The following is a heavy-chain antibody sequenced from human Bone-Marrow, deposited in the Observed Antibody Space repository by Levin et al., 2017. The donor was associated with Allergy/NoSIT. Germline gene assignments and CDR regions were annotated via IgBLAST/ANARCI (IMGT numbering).Heavy chain of an antibody. CDR2: IRSKTNGETT. Sequence: ETLSLTCAASGFGFNDAWMNWVRQTPGRGLEWVGRIRSKTNGETTDYAAPVKGRFTISRDDSKYTLYLQMNSLKTEDTAVYYCATGGIIAASGSWVAFDIWGQGTMVTVSS. J-gene: IGHJ3*02. CDR1: GFGFNDAW. CDR3: ATGGIIAASGSWVAFDI. D-gene: IGHD6-13*01. V-gene: IGHV3-15*07.